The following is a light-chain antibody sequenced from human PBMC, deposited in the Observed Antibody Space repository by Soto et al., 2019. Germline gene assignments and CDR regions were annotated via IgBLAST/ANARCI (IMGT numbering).Light chain of an antibody. V-gene: IGKV3-20*01. CDR2: GAS. CDR3: QQYGSSPIT. CDR1: QSGSTN. J-gene: IGKJ5*01. Sequence: EIVMTQFPATLSESPGERVTLSCRASQSGSTNVAWYQQKPGEAPRLLIYGASSRATGIPDRFSGSGSGTDFTLTISRLEPEDFAVYYCQQYGSSPITFGQGTRLEI.